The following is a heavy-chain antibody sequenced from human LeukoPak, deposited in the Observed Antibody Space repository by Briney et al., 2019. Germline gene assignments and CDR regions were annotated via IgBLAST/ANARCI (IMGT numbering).Heavy chain of an antibody. D-gene: IGHD6-6*01. CDR1: GGSISSYY. Sequence: PSETLSLTCTVSGGSISSYYWSWIRQPPGKGLEWIGYIYYSGSTNYNPSLKSRVTISVDTSKNQFSLKLSSVTAADTAVYYCARDGSSSPPYYYYGMDVWGQGTTVTVSS. V-gene: IGHV4-59*01. CDR2: IYYSGST. CDR3: ARDGSSSPPYYYYGMDV. J-gene: IGHJ6*02.